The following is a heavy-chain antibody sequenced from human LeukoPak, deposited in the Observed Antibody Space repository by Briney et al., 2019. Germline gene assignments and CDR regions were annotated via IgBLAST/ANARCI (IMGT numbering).Heavy chain of an antibody. J-gene: IGHJ4*02. D-gene: IGHD3-9*01. CDR1: GFILSSYA. V-gene: IGHV3-23*01. Sequence: GGSLRLSCAASGFILSSYAMTWVRQAPGKGLEWVTGISGSGDNTYYADSVKGRFTISRDNSKNTLYLQMNSLRAEDTAVYYCAKGDASPVHLLTGHWRQGTLVTVSS. CDR2: ISGSGDNT. CDR3: AKGDASPVHLLTGH.